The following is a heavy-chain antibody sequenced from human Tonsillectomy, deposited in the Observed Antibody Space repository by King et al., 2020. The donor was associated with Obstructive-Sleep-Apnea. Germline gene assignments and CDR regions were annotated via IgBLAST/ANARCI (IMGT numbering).Heavy chain of an antibody. V-gene: IGHV3-9*01. D-gene: IGHD3-10*01. CDR1: GFTFDDYA. CDR2: ISWNSGSI. CDR3: AKSRFPYWGGSGRYYQTLYDY. J-gene: IGHJ4*02. Sequence: VQLVESGGGLVQPGRSLRLSCAASGFTFDDYAMHWVRQAPGKGLEWVSGISWNSGSIGYADSVKGRFTISRDNAKNSLYLQMNSLRAEDTALYYCAKSRFPYWGGSGRYYQTLYDYWGQGTLVTVSS.